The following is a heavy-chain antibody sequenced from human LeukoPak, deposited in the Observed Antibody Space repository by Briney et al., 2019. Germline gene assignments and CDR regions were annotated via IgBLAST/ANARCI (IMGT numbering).Heavy chain of an antibody. D-gene: IGHD3-22*01. CDR2: INPYNGNT. J-gene: IGHJ6*02. V-gene: IGHV1-18*01. CDR3: ATGYYDSSGYYPHYYYYGMDV. Sequence: ASVKVSCKASGYTFSSYGFSWVRQAPGQGLEWMGWINPYNGNTNYAQNLQGRVTMTTDTSTSTAYMELRSLRSDDTAVYYCATGYYDSSGYYPHYYYYGMDVWGQGTTVTVSS. CDR1: GYTFSSYG.